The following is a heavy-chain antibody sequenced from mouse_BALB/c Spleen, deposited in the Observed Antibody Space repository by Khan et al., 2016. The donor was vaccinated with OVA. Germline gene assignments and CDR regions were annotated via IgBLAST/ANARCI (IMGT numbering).Heavy chain of an antibody. CDR2: ISNSGST. CDR3: ARELGRYYAMDY. Sequence: EVQLQESGPGLVKPSQSLSLTCTVTGYSITSDYAWNWIRQFPGNKLGWMSYISNSGSTSYNPSLKSRISITRDTSKNQFFLQLSSVTTEDTATYYCARELGRYYAMDYWGQGTSVTVSS. V-gene: IGHV3-2*02. CDR1: GYSITSDYA. D-gene: IGHD4-1*01. J-gene: IGHJ4*01.